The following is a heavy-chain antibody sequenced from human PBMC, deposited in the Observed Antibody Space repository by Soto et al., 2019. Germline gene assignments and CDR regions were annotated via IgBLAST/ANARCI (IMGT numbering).Heavy chain of an antibody. CDR2: INHSGST. V-gene: IGHV4-34*01. D-gene: IGHD4-17*01. CDR1: GGSFSGYY. Sequence: QVQLQQWGAGLLKPSETLSLTCAVYGGSFSGYYWSWIRQPPGKGLEWIWEINHSGSTNYNPSHKSRVPISVDTSKTQFSLKLSSVTAADTAVYYCARDYGGISLYYFDYWGQGTLVTVSS. J-gene: IGHJ4*02. CDR3: ARDYGGISLYYFDY.